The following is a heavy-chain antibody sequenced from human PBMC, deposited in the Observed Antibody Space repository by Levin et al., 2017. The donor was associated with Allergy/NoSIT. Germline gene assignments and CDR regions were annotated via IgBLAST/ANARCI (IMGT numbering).Heavy chain of an antibody. CDR1: GGSISSYY. D-gene: IGHD1-26*01. CDR2: IYYSGST. V-gene: IGHV4-59*08. J-gene: IGHJ1*01. Sequence: ASETLSLTCTVSGGSISSYYWSWIRQPPGKGLEWIGHIYYSGSTNYNPSLKSRVTISVDTSKNQFSLKLSSVTAADTAVYYCALLDSDFRYFHHWGQGTLVTVSS. CDR3: ALLDSDFRYFHH.